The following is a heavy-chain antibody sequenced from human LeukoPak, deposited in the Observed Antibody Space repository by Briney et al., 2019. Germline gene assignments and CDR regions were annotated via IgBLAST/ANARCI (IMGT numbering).Heavy chain of an antibody. D-gene: IGHD3-16*02. CDR1: GYSLSSGYY. Sequence: PSETLSLTCTVSGYSLSSGYYWGWIRQPPGKGLEYIGSVYRTGNTYYNPSLKSRVTMSVDTSKNQFFLNLRSVTAADTAVYYCARKGRGYHLDYWGQGTLVPVSS. V-gene: IGHV4-38-2*02. CDR2: VYRTGNT. J-gene: IGHJ4*02. CDR3: ARKGRGYHLDY.